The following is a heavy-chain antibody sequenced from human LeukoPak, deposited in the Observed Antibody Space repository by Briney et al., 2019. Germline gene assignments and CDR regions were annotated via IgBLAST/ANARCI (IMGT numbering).Heavy chain of an antibody. D-gene: IGHD5-12*01. Sequence: GGSLRLSCAASGFTFSSYGMHWVRQAPGKGLEWVSAISFSGDSTYYADSVKGRFTISRDNSKNTVSLQMNSLRADDTAIYYCARDDGYRYDNGGWFDYWGQGALVTVSS. CDR2: ISFSGDST. CDR3: ARDDGYRYDNGGWFDY. V-gene: IGHV3-23*01. CDR1: GFTFSSYG. J-gene: IGHJ4*02.